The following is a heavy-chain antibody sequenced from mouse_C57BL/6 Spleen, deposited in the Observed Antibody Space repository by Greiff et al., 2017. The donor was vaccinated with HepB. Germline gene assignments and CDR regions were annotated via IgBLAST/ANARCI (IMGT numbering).Heavy chain of an antibody. V-gene: IGHV1-81*01. D-gene: IGHD2-10*02. CDR1: GYTFTSYG. CDR2: IYPRSGNT. J-gene: IGHJ3*01. Sequence: QVQLQQSGAELARPGASVKLSCKASGYTFTSYGISWVKQRTGQGLEWIGEIYPRSGNTYYNEKFKGKATLTADKSSSTAYMELRSLTSEDSAVYFCARSGYGKEFAYWGQGTLVTVSA. CDR3: ARSGYGKEFAY.